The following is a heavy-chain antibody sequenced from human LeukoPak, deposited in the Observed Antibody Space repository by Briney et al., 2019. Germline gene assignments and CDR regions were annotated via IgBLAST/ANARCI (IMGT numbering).Heavy chain of an antibody. Sequence: ASVKVSCKASGYTFTTYDINWVRQAPGQGLEWMGWMNPSSGNTGYAQKFQGRVTMTRNTSISTAYMELSSLKSEDTAVYYCARGRRYSGYDAFGYWGRGTLVTVSS. J-gene: IGHJ4*02. V-gene: IGHV1-8*01. CDR2: MNPSSGNT. CDR3: ARGRRYSGYDAFGY. D-gene: IGHD5-12*01. CDR1: GYTFTTYD.